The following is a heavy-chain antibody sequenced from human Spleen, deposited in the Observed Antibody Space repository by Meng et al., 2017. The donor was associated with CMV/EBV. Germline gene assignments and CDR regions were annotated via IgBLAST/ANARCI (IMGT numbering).Heavy chain of an antibody. V-gene: IGHV1-2*02. CDR3: ARDRPTVPHRYYFDY. CDR2: INPNSGGT. J-gene: IGHJ4*02. D-gene: IGHD4-17*01. Sequence: QVALVHSGAEVKKPGASVKVSCKASGYTFTGYYMHWVRQAPGQGLEWMGWINPNSGGTNYAQKFQGRVTMTRDTSISTAYMELSRLRSDDTAVYYCARDRPTVPHRYYFDYWGQGTLVTVSS. CDR1: GYTFTGYY.